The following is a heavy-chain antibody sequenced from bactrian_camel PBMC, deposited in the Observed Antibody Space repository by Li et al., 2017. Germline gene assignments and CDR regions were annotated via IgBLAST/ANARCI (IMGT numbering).Heavy chain of an antibody. D-gene: IGHD1*01. V-gene: IGHV3S40*01. J-gene: IGHJ4*01. CDR3: AARSVSGTWALAPRGYNY. CDR2: MSAGTGTT. Sequence: GWFRQGLGTEREGVAAMSAGTGTTVYGDFVKGRFTISLDKAKNTVFLQMNSLKPEDTAMYYCAARSVSGTWALAPRGYNYWGQGTQVTVS.